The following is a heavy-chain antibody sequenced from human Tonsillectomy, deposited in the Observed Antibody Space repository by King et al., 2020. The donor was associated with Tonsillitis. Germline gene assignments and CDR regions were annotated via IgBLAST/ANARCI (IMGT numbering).Heavy chain of an antibody. CDR1: GFTVSSNY. CDR2: IYSGGST. D-gene: IGHD3-22*01. V-gene: IGHV3-66*01. CDR3: ARGYYDDAFDI. J-gene: IGHJ3*02. Sequence: QLVQSGGGLVQPGGSLRLSCAASGFTVSSNYMSWVRQAPGKGLEWVSVIYSGGSTYYADPVKGRFTISRDNSKNTLYLETNSLRAEDTAVYYCARGYYDDAFDIWGQGTMVTVSS.